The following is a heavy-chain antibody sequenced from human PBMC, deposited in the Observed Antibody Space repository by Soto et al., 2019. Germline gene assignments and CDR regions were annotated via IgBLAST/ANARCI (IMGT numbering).Heavy chain of an antibody. D-gene: IGHD6-25*01. V-gene: IGHV1-69*13. CDR1: RGTFSSYA. Sequence: GASVKVPCKASRGTFSSYAISWVRQAPGQGLEWMGGIIPIFGTANYAQKFQGRVTITADESTSTAYMELSSLRSEDTAVYYCARDSGYGRLDAFDIWGQGTMVTVSS. CDR3: ARDSGYGRLDAFDI. J-gene: IGHJ3*02. CDR2: IIPIFGTA.